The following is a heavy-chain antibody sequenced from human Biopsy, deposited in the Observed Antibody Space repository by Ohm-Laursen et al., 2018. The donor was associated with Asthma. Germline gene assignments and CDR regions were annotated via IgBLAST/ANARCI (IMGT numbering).Heavy chain of an antibody. Sequence: GASVKVSWKVSVYTCIGYAIHWVRQAPGQRLEWMVWITAGNGNTKYLQKFQVRVTITRDTSASTAYTKLSSLRSEDTAMYYCARTYYDFLIGQVNDAFAIWGQGTMVTVSS. V-gene: IGHV1-3*01. CDR1: VYTCIGYA. CDR2: ITAGNGNT. J-gene: IGHJ3*02. D-gene: IGHD3-3*01. CDR3: ARTYYDFLIGQVNDAFAI.